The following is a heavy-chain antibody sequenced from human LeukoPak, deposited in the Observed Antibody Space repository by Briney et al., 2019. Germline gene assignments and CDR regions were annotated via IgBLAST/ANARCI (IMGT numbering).Heavy chain of an antibody. CDR3: AKDSRRYSSSWLFDH. CDR1: GFTFSSYG. Sequence: GGSLRLSCAASGFTFSSYGMHWVRQAPGKGLEWVAFIRYDGSNKYYADSVKGRFTISRDNSKNTLYLQMNSLRAEDTAVYYCAKDSRRYSSSWLFDHWGQGTLVTVSS. V-gene: IGHV3-30*02. J-gene: IGHJ5*02. D-gene: IGHD6-13*01. CDR2: IRYDGSNK.